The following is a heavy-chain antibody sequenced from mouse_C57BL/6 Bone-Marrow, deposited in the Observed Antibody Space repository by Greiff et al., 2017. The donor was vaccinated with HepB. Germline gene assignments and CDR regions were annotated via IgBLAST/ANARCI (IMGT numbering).Heavy chain of an antibody. CDR3: ARLRLPYWYFDV. CDR1: GYTFTTYP. Sequence: QVQLKESGAELVKPGASVKMSCKASGYTFTTYPIEWMKQNHGKSLEWIGNFHPYNDDTKYNEKFKGKATLTVEKSSSTVYLELSRLTSDDSAVYYCARLRLPYWYFDVWGTGTTVTVSS. J-gene: IGHJ1*03. V-gene: IGHV1-47*01. CDR2: FHPYNDDT. D-gene: IGHD2-2*01.